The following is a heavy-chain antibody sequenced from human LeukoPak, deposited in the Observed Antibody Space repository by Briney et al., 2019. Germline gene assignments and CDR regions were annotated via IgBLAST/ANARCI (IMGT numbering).Heavy chain of an antibody. V-gene: IGHV1-46*02. CDR1: GYTFNSHY. CDR3: ASGGSSGLYYFDY. J-gene: IGHJ4*02. Sequence: ASVTVSCKASGYTFNSHYMHWVRQAPGQGLEWMGIINPSGGSTSYAQKFQGRVTMTRDTSTSTVYMELSSLRSEDTAVYYCASGGSSGLYYFDYWGQGTLVTVSS. D-gene: IGHD6-19*01. CDR2: INPSGGST.